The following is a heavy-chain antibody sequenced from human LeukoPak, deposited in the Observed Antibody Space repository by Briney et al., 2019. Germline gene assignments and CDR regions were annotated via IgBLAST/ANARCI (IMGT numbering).Heavy chain of an antibody. Sequence: PGGSLRLSCAVSGFAVSSNYMAWVRQTPGKGLELVSVVLRGATTYYADSVKGRFTISTDNSKNMLYLQMKSLRADDSAVYYCARDGQAGGTWFDFWGQGTPVTVSS. CDR2: VLRGATT. CDR3: ARDGQAGGTWFDF. D-gene: IGHD3/OR15-3a*01. J-gene: IGHJ4*02. V-gene: IGHV3-66*01. CDR1: GFAVSSNY.